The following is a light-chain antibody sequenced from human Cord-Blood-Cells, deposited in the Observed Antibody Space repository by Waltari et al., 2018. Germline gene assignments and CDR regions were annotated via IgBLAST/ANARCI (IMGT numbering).Light chain of an antibody. Sequence: QSALTQPDSVSGSPGQSLTISCTGTSSDVGSYNLVSWYQQHPGKAPKLMVYEVSKRPSGVSNRFSGSKSGNTASLTISGLQAEYEADYYCCSYAGSSTYVFGTGTKVTVL. CDR1: SSDVGSYNL. CDR2: EVS. CDR3: CSYAGSSTYV. V-gene: IGLV2-23*02. J-gene: IGLJ1*01.